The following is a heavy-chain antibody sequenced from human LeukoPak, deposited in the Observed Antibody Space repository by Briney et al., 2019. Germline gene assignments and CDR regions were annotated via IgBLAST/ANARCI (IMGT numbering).Heavy chain of an antibody. Sequence: GGSLRLSCAASGFTFSSYGMHWVRQAPGKGLEWVAVIWYDGSNKYYADSVKGRFTISRDNSKDTLYLQMNSLRAEDTAVYYCARGAHGYCSSTSCYTRKNYYYYGMDVWGQGTTVTVSS. D-gene: IGHD2-2*02. V-gene: IGHV3-33*01. CDR1: GFTFSSYG. CDR2: IWYDGSNK. CDR3: ARGAHGYCSSTSCYTRKNYYYYGMDV. J-gene: IGHJ6*02.